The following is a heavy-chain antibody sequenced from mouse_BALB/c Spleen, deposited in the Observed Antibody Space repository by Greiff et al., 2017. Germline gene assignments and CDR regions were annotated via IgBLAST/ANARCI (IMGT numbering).Heavy chain of an antibody. D-gene: IGHD2-1*01. CDR2: INPYNDGT. Sequence: EVHLVESGPELVKPGASVKMSCKASGYTFTSYVMHWVKQKPGQGLEWIGYINPYNDGTKYNEKFKGKATLTSDKSSSTAYMELSSLTSEDSAVYYCAREGDGNYDWYFDVWGAGTTVTVSS. CDR1: GYTFTSYV. CDR3: AREGDGNYDWYFDV. V-gene: IGHV1-14*01. J-gene: IGHJ1*01.